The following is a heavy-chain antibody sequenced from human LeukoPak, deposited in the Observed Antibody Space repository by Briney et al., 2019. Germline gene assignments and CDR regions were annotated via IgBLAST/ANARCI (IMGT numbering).Heavy chain of an antibody. J-gene: IGHJ5*02. CDR2: IIPIFGTA. CDR3: ARVDSSSSGWFDP. CDR1: GGTFSSYA. Sequence: SVKVSCKASGGTFSSYAISWVRQAPGQGLEWMGGIIPIFGTANYAQKFQGRVTITADKSTSTAYMELSSLRSEDTAVYYCARVDSSSSGWFDPWGQGTLVTVSS. V-gene: IGHV1-69*06. D-gene: IGHD6-6*01.